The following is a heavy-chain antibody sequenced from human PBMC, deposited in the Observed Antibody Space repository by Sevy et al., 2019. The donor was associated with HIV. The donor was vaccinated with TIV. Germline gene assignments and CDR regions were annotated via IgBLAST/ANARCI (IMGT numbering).Heavy chain of an antibody. J-gene: IGHJ4*02. CDR3: ARGGIVVVLYYFDY. CDR1: GFTFSSYW. D-gene: IGHD3-22*01. CDR2: IKQDGSEK. V-gene: IGHV3-7*04. Sequence: GGSLRLSCAASGFTFSSYWMSWDRQAPGKGLEWVANIKQDGSEKYYVDSVKGRFTISRDNAKNSLYLQMNSLRAEDTAVYYCARGGIVVVLYYFDYWGQGTLVTVSS.